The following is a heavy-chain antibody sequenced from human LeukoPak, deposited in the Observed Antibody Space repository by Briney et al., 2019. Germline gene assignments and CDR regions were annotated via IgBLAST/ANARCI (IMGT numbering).Heavy chain of an antibody. V-gene: IGHV4-34*01. J-gene: IGHJ4*02. CDR3: ARGWTTVTTPLDY. CDR2: INHSGST. D-gene: IGHD4-17*01. Sequence: SETLSLTCAVYGGSFSGYYWSWIRQPPGKGPEWIGEINHSGSTNYNPSLKSRVTISVDTSKNQFSLKLSSVTAADTAVYYCARGWTTVTTPLDYWGQGTLVTVSS. CDR1: GGSFSGYY.